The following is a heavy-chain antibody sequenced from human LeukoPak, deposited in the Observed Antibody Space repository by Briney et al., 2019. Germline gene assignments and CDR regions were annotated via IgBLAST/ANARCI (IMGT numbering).Heavy chain of an antibody. Sequence: GGSLRLSCAASGFTFSSYAMSWVRQAPGKGLEWVTAISGSGGSTKYADSVKGRFTLSGDESRNTVYLQLNKLRVEDTAIYYCAKASWVSTADAVLWGQGTVVTVSS. CDR2: ISGSGGST. D-gene: IGHD3-16*01. CDR1: GFTFSSYA. J-gene: IGHJ4*02. V-gene: IGHV3-23*01. CDR3: AKASWVSTADAVL.